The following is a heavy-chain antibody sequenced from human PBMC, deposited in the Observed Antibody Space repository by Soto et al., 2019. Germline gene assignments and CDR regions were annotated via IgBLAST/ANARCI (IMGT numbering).Heavy chain of an antibody. J-gene: IGHJ4*02. CDR1: GGSFSGYY. D-gene: IGHD6-13*01. CDR3: ARGAPIAAAEVSFFDY. CDR2: INHSGST. Sequence: PSETLSLTCAVYGGSFSGYYWSWIRQPPGKGLEWIGEINHSGSTNYNPSLKSRVTISVDTSKNQFSLKLSSVTAADTAVYYCARGAPIAAAEVSFFDYWGQGTLVTVSS. V-gene: IGHV4-34*01.